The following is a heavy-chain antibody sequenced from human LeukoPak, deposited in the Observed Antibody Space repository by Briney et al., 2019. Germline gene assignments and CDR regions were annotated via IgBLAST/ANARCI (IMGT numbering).Heavy chain of an antibody. CDR2: XXXXDGET. Sequence: ASVKVSCKVSGYTLTELSMHWVRQAPGKGLEWXXXXXXXDGETIYAQKFQGRVTMTEDTSTDTAYMELSSLRSEDTAVYYCATRENVVAASYYYYYGMDVWGKGTTVTVSS. J-gene: IGHJ6*04. V-gene: IGHV1-24*01. CDR3: ATRENVVAASYYYYYGMDV. CDR1: GYTLTELS. D-gene: IGHD2-15*01.